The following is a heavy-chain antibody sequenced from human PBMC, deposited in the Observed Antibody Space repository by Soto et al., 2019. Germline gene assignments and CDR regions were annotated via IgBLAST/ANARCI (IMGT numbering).Heavy chain of an antibody. CDR2: ISAAGGTT. CDR1: GFTFSNYA. CDR3: ARSGSYYHWFDP. V-gene: IGHV3-23*01. Sequence: PVGSLRLSCAASGFTFSNYAMTWVRQAPGKGLEWVSSISAAGGTTSYADSVKGRFIISRDNSKNTLFLQMNSLRVEDTAVYYCARSGSYYHWFDPWGQGALVTVSS. J-gene: IGHJ5*02. D-gene: IGHD1-26*01.